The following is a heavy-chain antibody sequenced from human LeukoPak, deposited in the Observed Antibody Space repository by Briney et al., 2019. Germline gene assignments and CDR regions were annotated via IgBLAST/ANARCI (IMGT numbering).Heavy chain of an antibody. CDR2: IRYDGSNK. CDR1: GFTFSSYG. CDR3: AKDQYSSSYYFDH. Sequence: GGSLRLSCAASGFTFSSYGMHWVRQAPAKGLEWVAFIRYDGSNKYYADSVKGRFTISRDNSKNTLYLQMNSLRAEATAVYYCAKDQYSSSYYFDHWGQGTLVTVSS. D-gene: IGHD6-6*01. V-gene: IGHV3-30*02. J-gene: IGHJ4*02.